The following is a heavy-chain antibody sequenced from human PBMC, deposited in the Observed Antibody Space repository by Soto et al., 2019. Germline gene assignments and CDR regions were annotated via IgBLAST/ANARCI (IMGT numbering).Heavy chain of an antibody. CDR1: GYTFTGYY. CDR3: ARAGCSSTSCPNAFDI. J-gene: IGHJ3*02. D-gene: IGHD2-2*01. Sequence: ASVKVSCKASGYTFTGYYMHWVRQAPGQGLEWMGWINPNSGGTNYAQKFQGWVTMTRDTSISTAYMELSRLRSDDTAVYYCARAGCSSTSCPNAFDIWGQGTMVTVSS. CDR2: INPNSGGT. V-gene: IGHV1-2*04.